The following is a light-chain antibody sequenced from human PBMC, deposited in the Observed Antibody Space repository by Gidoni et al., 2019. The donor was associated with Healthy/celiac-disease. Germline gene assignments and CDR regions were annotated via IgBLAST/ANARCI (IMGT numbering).Light chain of an antibody. J-gene: IGKJ1*01. CDR2: AAA. CDR1: QGISNY. CDR3: QKYNSAPWT. Sequence: DIQMTESPSPLSASVGDRVTITGRASQGISNYLAWYQQKPGKVPKLLIYAAATLQSGVPSRFSGSGSGTDFTLTISSLQPEEVATYYCQKYNSAPWTFGQGTKVEIK. V-gene: IGKV1-27*01.